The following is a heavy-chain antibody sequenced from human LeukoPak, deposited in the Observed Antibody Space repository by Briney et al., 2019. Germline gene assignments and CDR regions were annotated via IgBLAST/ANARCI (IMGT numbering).Heavy chain of an antibody. J-gene: IGHJ4*02. CDR2: SKSKTDGGTT. V-gene: IGHV3-15*01. CDR1: GXTFSNAW. Sequence: GGSLRLSCAASGXTFSNAWLTWVRQAPGKGLEWVGRSKSKTDGGTTDYGAPVKGRFSISRDASKSTLYLQMNSLRTEDTAVYYCATDGNCSGGSCYSYDNWGQGTLVTVSS. CDR3: ATDGNCSGGSCYSYDN. D-gene: IGHD2-15*01.